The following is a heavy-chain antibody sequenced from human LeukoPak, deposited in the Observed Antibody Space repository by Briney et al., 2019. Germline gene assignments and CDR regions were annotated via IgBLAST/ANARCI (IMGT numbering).Heavy chain of an antibody. Sequence: PSETLSPTCTVSGGSISSGDYYWSWIRQPPGKGLEWIGYIYYSGSTYYNPSLKSRVTISVDTSKNQFSLKLSSVTAADTAVYYCASSHDYGDYGGAFDIWGQGTMVTVSS. J-gene: IGHJ3*02. CDR3: ASSHDYGDYGGAFDI. V-gene: IGHV4-30-4*01. CDR2: IYYSGST. CDR1: GGSISSGDYY. D-gene: IGHD4-17*01.